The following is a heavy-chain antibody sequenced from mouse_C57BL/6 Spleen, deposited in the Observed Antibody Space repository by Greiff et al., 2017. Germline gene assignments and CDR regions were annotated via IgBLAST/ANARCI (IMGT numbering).Heavy chain of an antibody. Sequence: QVQLQQPGAELVLPGASVRLSCKASGYTFTSYWMHWVKQRPGQALEWIGEIEPSDSYTTYNQKFKGKCTLTVDKSSSTAYMQLSSLTSEDSAVYYCARRGYSFDYWGQGTTLTVSS. V-gene: IGHV1-69*01. J-gene: IGHJ2*01. CDR1: GYTFTSYW. CDR2: IEPSDSYT. D-gene: IGHD2-12*01. CDR3: ARRGYSFDY.